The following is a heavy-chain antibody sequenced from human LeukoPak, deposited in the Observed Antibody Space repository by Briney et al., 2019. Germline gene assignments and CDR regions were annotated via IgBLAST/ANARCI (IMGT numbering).Heavy chain of an antibody. J-gene: IGHJ4*02. CDR1: GGSINSYY. CDR3: ARLISGVGYFDH. Sequence: SETLSLSCTVSGGSINSYYWTWIRQPPGKGLEWIGYIYYTGSTNYNPSLKSRVTISLDTSKNQFSLKLSSVTAADTAMYYCARLISGVGYFDHWGQGILVTVSS. CDR2: IYYTGST. V-gene: IGHV4-59*08. D-gene: IGHD3-10*01.